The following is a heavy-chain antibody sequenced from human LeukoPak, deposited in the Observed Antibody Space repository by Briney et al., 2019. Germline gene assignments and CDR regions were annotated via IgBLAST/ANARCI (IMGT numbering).Heavy chain of an antibody. CDR2: FDPEDGET. V-gene: IGHV1-24*01. Sequence: ASVKVSCKVSGYTLTELSMHWVRQAPGKGLEWMGGFDPEDGETIYAQKFQGRVTITADESTSTAYMELSSLRSEDTAVYYCASELANAFDIWGQGTMVTVS. CDR3: ASELANAFDI. J-gene: IGHJ3*02. D-gene: IGHD3-3*01. CDR1: GYTLTELS.